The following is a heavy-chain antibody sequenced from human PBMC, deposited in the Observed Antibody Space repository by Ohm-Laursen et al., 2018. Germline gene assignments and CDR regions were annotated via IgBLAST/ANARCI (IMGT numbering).Heavy chain of an antibody. D-gene: IGHD2-15*01. CDR1: GFTFSSYA. V-gene: IGHV3-23*01. Sequence: YLRLSCTASGFTFSSYAMSWVRQAPEKGLEWVSGLSGSGHDTYYTDSVKGRFTISRDNSKNTLYLQMNGLRAEDTAVYYCAKTRYFSRGSCDFDYWGQGTLITVSS. CDR2: LSGSGHDT. CDR3: AKTRYFSRGSCDFDY. J-gene: IGHJ4*02.